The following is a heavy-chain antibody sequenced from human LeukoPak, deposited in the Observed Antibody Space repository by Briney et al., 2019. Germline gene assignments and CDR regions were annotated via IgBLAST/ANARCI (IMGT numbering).Heavy chain of an antibody. Sequence: GGSLRLSCAASGFKFSDFAMMWVRQAPGRGPEWVSGIRASGGLTFYADSVKGRFTVSRDNSENGLYLQMNYLTAADTAVYYCARDPNGDYIGAFDMCGQGTKVTVSS. D-gene: IGHD4-17*01. CDR3: ARDPNGDYIGAFDM. J-gene: IGHJ3*02. V-gene: IGHV3-23*01. CDR2: IRASGGLT. CDR1: GFKFSDFA.